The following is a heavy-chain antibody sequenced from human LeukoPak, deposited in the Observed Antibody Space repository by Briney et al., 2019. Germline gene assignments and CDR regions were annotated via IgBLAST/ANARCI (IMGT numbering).Heavy chain of an antibody. Sequence: GGSLRLSCVAPGFTLSISCMRCVRAALGEGLVWVSHIIINGSSTSYADSVKGRFSISRDNAKNTMYLQMNSLRAEDTAVYYCASSLTTVTSHYYYYGMDVWGQGTTVTVSS. CDR2: IIINGSST. J-gene: IGHJ6*02. D-gene: IGHD4-17*01. CDR3: ASSLTTVTSHYYYYGMDV. V-gene: IGHV3-74*01. CDR1: GFTLSISC.